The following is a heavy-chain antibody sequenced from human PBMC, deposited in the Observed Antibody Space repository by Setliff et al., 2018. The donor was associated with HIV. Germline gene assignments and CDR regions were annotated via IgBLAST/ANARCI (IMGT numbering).Heavy chain of an antibody. J-gene: IGHJ5*02. D-gene: IGHD6-13*01. Sequence: KPSETLSLTCTVSGGSIWNYYWSWIRQPPGKGLEWIGTIYYSGSTYYNPSLKSRVTISLDTSKNQFSLRLTSVTAADTAVYYCAREGGTGRSSWYGAYWYDPWAREPWSPSPQ. CDR2: IYYSGST. CDR1: GGSIWNYY. V-gene: IGHV4-39*07. CDR3: AREGGTGRSSWYGAYWYDP.